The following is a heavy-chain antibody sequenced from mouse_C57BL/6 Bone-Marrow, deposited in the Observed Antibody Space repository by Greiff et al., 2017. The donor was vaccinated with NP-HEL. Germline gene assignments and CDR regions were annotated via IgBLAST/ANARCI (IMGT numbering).Heavy chain of an antibody. J-gene: IGHJ4*01. CDR2: IYPRSGNT. V-gene: IGHV1-81*01. CDR1: GYTFTSYG. D-gene: IGHD1-1*01. CDR3: ARCDYGRNYYAMDY. Sequence: QVQLQQSGAELARPGASVKLSCKASGYTFTSYGISWVKQRTGQGLEWIGEIYPRSGNTYYNEKFKGKATLTADKSSSTAYMELRSLTSEDSAVYFCARCDYGRNYYAMDYWGQGTSVTVPS.